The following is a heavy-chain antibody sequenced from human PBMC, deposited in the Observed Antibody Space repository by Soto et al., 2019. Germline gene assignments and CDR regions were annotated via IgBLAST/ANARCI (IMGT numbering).Heavy chain of an antibody. D-gene: IGHD3-9*01. Sequence: PSETLSLTCAVSGASVSSTYWWSWVRQPPGKGPEWIGEINHRGSTNYNPSLKSRVTMSLDMSKSQFSLRLSSVTAADTAVYYCARAPIRYFDWLGSPSDAFDIWGQGTMVTVSS. V-gene: IGHV4-4*02. J-gene: IGHJ3*02. CDR3: ARAPIRYFDWLGSPSDAFDI. CDR2: INHRGST. CDR1: GASVSSTYW.